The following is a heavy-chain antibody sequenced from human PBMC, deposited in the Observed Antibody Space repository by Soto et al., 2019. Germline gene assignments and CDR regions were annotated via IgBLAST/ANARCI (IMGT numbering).Heavy chain of an antibody. D-gene: IGHD1-26*01. CDR3: ARRRGGSYSDY. V-gene: IGHV3-64*04. CDR2: ISSDGRST. Sequence: GGSLRLSCSVSGFTLSSYAMHWVRQAPGKGLQYASSISSDGRSTYYADSVKGRFTISRDNSKNTLYLQMNGLRADDTAMYYCARRRGGSYSDYWGQGTLVTVSS. J-gene: IGHJ4*02. CDR1: GFTLSSYA.